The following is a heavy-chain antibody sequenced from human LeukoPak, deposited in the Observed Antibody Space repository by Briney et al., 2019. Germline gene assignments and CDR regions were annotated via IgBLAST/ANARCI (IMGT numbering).Heavy chain of an antibody. CDR1: GFTFSTYW. D-gene: IGHD6-6*01. CDR3: AKGLEIAANLFGP. CDR2: IKQDGSEK. J-gene: IGHJ5*02. Sequence: GGSLRLSCAASGFTFSTYWMSWVRQTPGKGLQWVANIKQDGSEKYYVDSVKGRFTISRDNAKNSLYLQMNSLRAEDTAVYYCAKGLEIAANLFGPWGQGTLVTVSS. V-gene: IGHV3-7*01.